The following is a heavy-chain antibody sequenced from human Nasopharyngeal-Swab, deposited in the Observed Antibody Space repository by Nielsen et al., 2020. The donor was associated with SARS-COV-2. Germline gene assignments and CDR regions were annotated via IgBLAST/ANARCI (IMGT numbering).Heavy chain of an antibody. CDR2: INHNERT. CDR1: GGSFNGFY. D-gene: IGHD5-24*01. J-gene: IGHJ6*02. CDR3: ARAGRVGDAYTGLDV. V-gene: IGHV4-34*01. Sequence: SDTLSLTCSVSGGSFNGFYWHWIRQAPGKGLEWIGEINHNERTNYNPSLKSRIAMLVDTSNNQVSLKVSSVSAGDTAVYYCARAGRVGDAYTGLDVWGQGTTVTVSS.